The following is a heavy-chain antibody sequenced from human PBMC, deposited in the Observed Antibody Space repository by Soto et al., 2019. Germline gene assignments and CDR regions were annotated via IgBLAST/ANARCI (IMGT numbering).Heavy chain of an antibody. D-gene: IGHD7-27*01. CDR2: IYYSGIT. CDR3: ARQDVRAWGRFDP. Sequence: SETLSLTCTVSGGSVSSSTYYWGWIRQPPGKGLEWIGTIYYSGITYYNPSLQSRVTISVDTSKNQFSLRLSFVTAADAALYFCARQDVRAWGRFDPWGQGTLVTVS. V-gene: IGHV4-39*01. CDR1: GGSVSSSTYY. J-gene: IGHJ5*02.